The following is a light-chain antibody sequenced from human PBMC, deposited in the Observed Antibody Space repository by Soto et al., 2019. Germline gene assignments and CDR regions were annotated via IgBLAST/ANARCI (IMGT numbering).Light chain of an antibody. Sequence: EIVLTQSPGPLSLSSGERATLSCRASQSVSSSYLAWYQQKPGQAPRLLIYGASSRATGIPDRFSGSGSGTDFTLTISRLEPEDFAVYYCQQYGSSPQTFGQGTKVDIK. CDR3: QQYGSSPQT. V-gene: IGKV3-20*01. CDR2: GAS. CDR1: QSVSSSY. J-gene: IGKJ1*01.